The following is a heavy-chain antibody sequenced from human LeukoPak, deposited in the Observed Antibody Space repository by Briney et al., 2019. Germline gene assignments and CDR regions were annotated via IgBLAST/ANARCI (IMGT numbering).Heavy chain of an antibody. CDR1: GGSISSSSYY. CDR3: ARRYWSDSSGWSSDY. V-gene: IGHV4-39*01. Sequence: SETLSLTCTVSGGSISSSSYYWGWIRQPPGKGLEWIGSIYYSGSTYYNPSLKSRVTISVDTSKNQFSLKLSSGTAADTAVYYCARRYWSDSSGWSSDYWGQGTLVTVSS. D-gene: IGHD6-19*01. J-gene: IGHJ4*02. CDR2: IYYSGST.